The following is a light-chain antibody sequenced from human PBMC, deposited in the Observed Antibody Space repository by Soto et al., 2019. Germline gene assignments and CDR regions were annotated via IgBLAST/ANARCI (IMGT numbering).Light chain of an antibody. CDR3: AAWDDGLNGVL. V-gene: IGLV1-44*01. Sequence: QSVLTQPPSASGTPGQRVTISCSGSISNIGSNTVNWYHQLPGTAPKLLISNNNQRPSGVPDRFSGSKSGTSASLAISGLQSEDEADYYCAAWDDGLNGVLFGGGTKLTVL. J-gene: IGLJ3*02. CDR1: ISNIGSNT. CDR2: NNN.